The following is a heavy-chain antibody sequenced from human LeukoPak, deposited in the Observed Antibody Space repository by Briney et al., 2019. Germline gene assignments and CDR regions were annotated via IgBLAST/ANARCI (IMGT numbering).Heavy chain of an antibody. D-gene: IGHD6-19*01. CDR2: TFGSGGST. J-gene: IGHJ4*02. CDR1: GFTFSSYA. V-gene: IGHV3-23*01. Sequence: GGSLRLSCAASGFTFSSYAMYWVRQAPGKGLEWVSGTFGSGGSTHYTDSVKGRFTTSRDNSKNTVYLQMNSLRAEDTAVYYCAKTTTGYSSGRFPGWPVDYWGQGTLVTVSS. CDR3: AKTTTGYSSGRFPGWPVDY.